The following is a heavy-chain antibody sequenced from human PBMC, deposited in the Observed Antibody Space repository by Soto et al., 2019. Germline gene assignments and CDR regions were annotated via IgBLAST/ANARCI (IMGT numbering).Heavy chain of an antibody. CDR3: ARAGGYTYGYDFDS. CDR2: IYYSDNT. J-gene: IGHJ4*02. Sequence: QVQLQESGPGLVKPSQTLSLTCTVSGGSISNGEYYWSWIRQPPGKGLEWIGYIYYSDNTYYNPSLKSRVSISVDTSRNQFSLKLTSVTAADTAVYYCARAGGYTYGYDFDSWGQGTLVTVSS. V-gene: IGHV4-30-4*01. D-gene: IGHD5-18*01. CDR1: GGSISNGEYY.